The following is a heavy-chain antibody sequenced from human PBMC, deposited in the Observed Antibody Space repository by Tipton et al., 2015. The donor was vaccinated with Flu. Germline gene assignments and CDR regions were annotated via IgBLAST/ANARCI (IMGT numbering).Heavy chain of an antibody. J-gene: IGHJ4*02. D-gene: IGHD5-12*01. CDR1: GASISSTNYY. CDR3: ASEESNSGYESGLSDFDY. V-gene: IGHV4-39*07. Sequence: TLSLTCTVSGASISSTNYYWGWIRQAPGKGLEWIGSMYYSGSTYYNPSLKSRVTISLDTSKNQFSLKLTSVTAADTAVHYCASEESNSGYESGLSDFDYWGQGTLVTVSS. CDR2: MYYSGST.